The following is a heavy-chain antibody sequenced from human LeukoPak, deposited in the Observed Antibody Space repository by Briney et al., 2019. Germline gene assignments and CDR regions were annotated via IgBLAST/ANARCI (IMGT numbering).Heavy chain of an antibody. D-gene: IGHD1-1*01. V-gene: IGHV3-74*01. CDR3: ARSGTGGRSSPY. Sequence: GGSLRLSCAASGFTFSSYWMHWVRQAPGKGLVWVSRINSDGSSTSCADSVKGRFTISRDNAKNSLYLQMNSLRAEDTALYYCARSGTGGRSSPYWGQGTLVTVSS. CDR1: GFTFSSYW. J-gene: IGHJ4*02. CDR2: INSDGSST.